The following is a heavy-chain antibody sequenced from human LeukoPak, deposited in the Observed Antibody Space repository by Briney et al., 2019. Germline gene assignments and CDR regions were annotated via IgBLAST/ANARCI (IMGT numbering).Heavy chain of an antibody. CDR1: GFTFSSYW. J-gene: IGHJ4*02. Sequence: GGSLRLSCAASGFTFSSYWMHWVRQAPGKGLVWVSRINSDGSSTSYADSVKGRFTISRDNAKNTLYLQMNSLRAEDTAVYYCAKDRGYYGSGSYYYFDYWGQGTLVTVSS. CDR2: INSDGSST. CDR3: AKDRGYYGSGSYYYFDY. V-gene: IGHV3-74*01. D-gene: IGHD3-10*01.